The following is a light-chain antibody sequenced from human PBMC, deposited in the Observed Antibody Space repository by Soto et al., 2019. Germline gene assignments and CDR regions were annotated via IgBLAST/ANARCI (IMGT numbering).Light chain of an antibody. Sequence: IVFTQSPATLSLYPGERATLSCRASQSVSSYLAWYQQKPGQAPRLLIYDASNRATGIPARFSGSGSGTDFTLTISSLEPEDFAVYYCQQRSNWPITFGQGTRLEI. V-gene: IGKV3-11*01. CDR2: DAS. J-gene: IGKJ5*01. CDR3: QQRSNWPIT. CDR1: QSVSSY.